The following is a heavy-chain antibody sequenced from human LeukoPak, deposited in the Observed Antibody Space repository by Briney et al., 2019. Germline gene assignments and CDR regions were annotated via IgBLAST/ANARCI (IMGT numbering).Heavy chain of an antibody. CDR3: AKSLGTGAPYDY. J-gene: IGHJ4*02. CDR1: GCTFSSNW. V-gene: IGHV3-7*01. D-gene: IGHD1-1*01. Sequence: TGGSLRLSCAAFGCTFSSNWMSWVRQAPGEGLEWVATINADGSVKHYVDSVKGRFTISRDNAKNSLSLQMDTLRAEDTAVYYCAKSLGTGAPYDYWGQGTLVTVSS. CDR2: INADGSVK.